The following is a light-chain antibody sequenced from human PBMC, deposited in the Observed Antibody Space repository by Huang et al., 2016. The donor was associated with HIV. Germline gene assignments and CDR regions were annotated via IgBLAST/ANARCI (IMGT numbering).Light chain of an antibody. CDR3: QQYFSAPWT. CDR1: QSVFSNSNNKNY. CDR2: WAS. J-gene: IGKJ1*01. Sequence: DIVLTQSPDSLSVSLGGRATMNCRASQSVFSNSNNKNYVVWYQHKLGNAPKLLIHWASAREFGVPDRFSGSGSGTDFTLTISSLQAEDVAVYYCQQYFSAPWTFGQGTKVEIK. V-gene: IGKV4-1*01.